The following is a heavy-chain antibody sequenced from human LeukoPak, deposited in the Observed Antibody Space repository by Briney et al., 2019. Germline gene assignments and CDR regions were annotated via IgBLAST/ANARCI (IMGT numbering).Heavy chain of an antibody. CDR3: ARGPGGYSYGYYFDY. CDR1: GGSISSYY. J-gene: IGHJ4*02. CDR2: IYYSGST. V-gene: IGHV4-59*01. Sequence: ASETLSLTCTVSGGSISSYYWSWIRQPPGKGLEWIGYIYYSGSTNYNPSLKSRVTISVDTSKNHFSLKLSSVTAADTAVYYCARGPGGYSYGYYFDYWGQGTLVTVSS. D-gene: IGHD5-18*01.